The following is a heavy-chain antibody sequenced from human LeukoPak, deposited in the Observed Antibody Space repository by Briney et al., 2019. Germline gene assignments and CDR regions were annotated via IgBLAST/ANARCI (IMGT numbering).Heavy chain of an antibody. J-gene: IGHJ4*02. CDR2: IRYDGSNK. Sequence: GGSLRLSCAASGFTFSSYGMHWVRQAPGKGLEWVAFIRYDGSNKYYADSVKGRFTISRDNSKNTLYLQMNSLRAEDTAVYYCAREGGLYTYGAGSLRYFDYWGQGTLVTVSS. D-gene: IGHD5-18*01. V-gene: IGHV3-30*02. CDR1: GFTFSSYG. CDR3: AREGGLYTYGAGSLRYFDY.